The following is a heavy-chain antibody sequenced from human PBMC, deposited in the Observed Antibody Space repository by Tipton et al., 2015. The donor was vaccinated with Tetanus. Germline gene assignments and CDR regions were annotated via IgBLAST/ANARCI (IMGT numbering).Heavy chain of an antibody. Sequence: TLSLTCTVSGGSISSSSYYWGWIRQPPGKGLEWIGSMSYSGRTYYNPSLKSRVTISVDTSKNQFSLKVNSVTAADTALYYCARGGVDTARGGYFDYWGQGSLVTVSS. CDR3: ARGGVDTARGGYFDY. J-gene: IGHJ4*02. V-gene: IGHV4-39*01. CDR1: GGSISSSSYY. D-gene: IGHD5-18*01. CDR2: MSYSGRT.